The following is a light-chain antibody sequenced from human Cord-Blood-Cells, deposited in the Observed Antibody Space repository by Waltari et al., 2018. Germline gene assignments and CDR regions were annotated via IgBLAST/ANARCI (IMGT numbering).Light chain of an antibody. Sequence: SYVLTQPPSVSVAPGKTARNTCGGNNIGSKSVHWYQQKPGQAPVLVVYDDSDRPSGIPERFSGSNAGNTATLTISRVEAGDEADYYCQVWDSSSDHYVVFGGGTKLTVL. CDR1: NIGSKS. CDR2: DDS. J-gene: IGLJ2*01. CDR3: QVWDSSSDHYVV. V-gene: IGLV3-21*03.